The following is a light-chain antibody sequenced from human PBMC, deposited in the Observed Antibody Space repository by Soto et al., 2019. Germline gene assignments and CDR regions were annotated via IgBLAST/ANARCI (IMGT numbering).Light chain of an antibody. CDR2: DAS. Sequence: DIQMTQTPATLSAFAGDRVTVTCRASQNIRSRLAWFQQKPGKAPKLLIYDASSLESGVPQRFSGSGSGTEFTLTISSLQTDDFSTYYCQQYHSYWTFGQGTKVE. J-gene: IGKJ1*01. V-gene: IGKV1-5*01. CDR1: QNIRSR. CDR3: QQYHSYWT.